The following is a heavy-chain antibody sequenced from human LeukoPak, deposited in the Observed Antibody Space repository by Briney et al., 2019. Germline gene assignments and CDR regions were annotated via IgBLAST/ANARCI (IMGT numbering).Heavy chain of an antibody. CDR3: ARDLTVTSTCWFDR. CDR1: GVPFSSYT. Sequence: KPRGSLRLSCAVSGVPFSSYTMNWVRPAPGKGLEWVSSITSSSTYIYYADSVKGRFTISRDNAKNSLYLQMNSLRAEDTAMYYCARDLTVTSTCWFDRWGQGTLVTVSS. V-gene: IGHV3-21*01. D-gene: IGHD4-11*01. J-gene: IGHJ5*02. CDR2: ITSSSTYI.